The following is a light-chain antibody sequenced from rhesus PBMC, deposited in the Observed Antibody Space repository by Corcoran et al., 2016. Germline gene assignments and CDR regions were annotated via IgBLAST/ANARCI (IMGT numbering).Light chain of an antibody. CDR2: SAY. V-gene: IGKV3-40*03. CDR3: QQYNDLQLT. J-gene: IGKJ4*01. Sequence: EIVMTQSPAILSLSPGETATLSCRASESVGSFLAWYQQKPGQAPKLLVHSAYFRATGIPDRFSGSGSRTEFTLTISILEPEDVGVYHCQQYNDLQLTFGGGTKVELK. CDR1: ESVGSF.